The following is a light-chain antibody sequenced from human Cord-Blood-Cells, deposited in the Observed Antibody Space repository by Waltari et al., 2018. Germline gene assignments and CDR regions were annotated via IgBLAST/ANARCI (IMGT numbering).Light chain of an antibody. CDR2: EVS. J-gene: IGLJ2*01. Sequence: QSALTQPASVSVSPGQSITLSCTGTSSEVGGYNYVSWYQQHPGKAPKLMIYEVSNRPSGVSNRFSGSKSGNTATLTISGLQAEDEADYYCSSYTSSSTVVFGGGTKLTVL. CDR3: SSYTSSSTVV. V-gene: IGLV2-14*01. CDR1: SSEVGGYNY.